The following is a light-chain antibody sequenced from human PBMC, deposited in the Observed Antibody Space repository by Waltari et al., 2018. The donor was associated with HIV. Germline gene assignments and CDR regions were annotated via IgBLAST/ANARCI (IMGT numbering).Light chain of an antibody. CDR1: QSVSTN. CDR2: GAS. V-gene: IGKV3-15*01. CDR3: QQYNNWRRT. J-gene: IGKJ4*01. Sequence: EIVMTQSPATLSVSPGERATLSCRASQSVSTNLAWYQQIPGQAPRLLIYGASTRASGIPVRFSGSGSGTEFTLTISSLQSEDFAVYYCQQYNNWRRTFGGGNKVEIK.